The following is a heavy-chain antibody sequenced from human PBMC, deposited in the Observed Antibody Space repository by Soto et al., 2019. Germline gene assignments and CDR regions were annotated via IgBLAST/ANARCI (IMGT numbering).Heavy chain of an antibody. CDR1: GYTLTELS. CDR3: APTWSRGWRHYYYYYGMDV. V-gene: IGHV1-24*01. CDR2: GDPEDGER. J-gene: IGHJ6*02. D-gene: IGHD6-19*01. Sequence: ASVKVSCKVSGYTLTELSRHWVRQARGKGVEWRGGGDPEDGERMYAQKFQGRVTMTEDTSTEVAYMELSSLRSEDTAVYYCAPTWSRGWRHYYYYYGMDVWGQGTTVTVSS.